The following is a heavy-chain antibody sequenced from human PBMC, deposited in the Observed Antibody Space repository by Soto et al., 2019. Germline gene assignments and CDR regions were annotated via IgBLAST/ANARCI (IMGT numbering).Heavy chain of an antibody. CDR1: GYRFTNYW. CDR3: ARTAAAGKYYYGMDV. J-gene: IGHJ6*02. D-gene: IGHD6-13*01. CDR2: IYPGDSDT. V-gene: IGHV5-51*01. Sequence: GESLKISCKGSGYRFTNYWIGWVRQMPGKGLEWMGIIYPGDSDTRYSPSFQGQVTISADKSINTAYLQWSSLKASDTAMYYCARTAAAGKYYYGMDVWGQGTKVTVSS.